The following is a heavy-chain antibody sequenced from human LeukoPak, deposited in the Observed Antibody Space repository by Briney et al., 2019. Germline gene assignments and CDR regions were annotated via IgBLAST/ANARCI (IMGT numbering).Heavy chain of an antibody. CDR1: GGSVSSGSYY. CDR3: ARGPYSSRYDY. CDR2: IYYSGST. V-gene: IGHV4-61*01. D-gene: IGHD6-13*01. Sequence: KPSDTLSLTCTVSGGSVSSGSYYWSWIRQPPGKGLEWIGCIYYSGSTNYKPSLKSRVTMSVDTSKNQFSLNLSSVTAADTAVYYCARGPYSSRYDYWGQGTVVTVSS. J-gene: IGHJ4*02.